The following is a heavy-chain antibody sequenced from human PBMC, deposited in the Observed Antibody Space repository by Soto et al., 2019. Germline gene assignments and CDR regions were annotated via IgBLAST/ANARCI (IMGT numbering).Heavy chain of an antibody. J-gene: IGHJ5*02. V-gene: IGHV3-30*18. D-gene: IGHD1-7*01. CDR1: GFTFSSYG. CDR2: ISYDGSNK. CDR3: AKDRSRLINWHYDTAPLDP. Sequence: WGSLRLSCAASGFTFSSYGMHWVRQAPGKGLEWVAVISYDGSNKYYADSVKGRFTISRDNSKNTLYLQMNSLRAEDTAVYYCAKDRSRLINWHYDTAPLDPWGKGILVTVSS.